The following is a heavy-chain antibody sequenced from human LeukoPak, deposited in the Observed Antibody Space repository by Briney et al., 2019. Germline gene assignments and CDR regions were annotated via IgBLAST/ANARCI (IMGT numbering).Heavy chain of an antibody. V-gene: IGHV4-59*01. CDR1: GGTISSYY. CDR2: IYDSGTT. D-gene: IGHD3-9*01. J-gene: IGHJ5*02. CDR3: ARAPHDYDILTGYYAVGRVDH. Sequence: SQTLSLTCTVSGGTISSYYWSWIRQPPGKGLEWIGCIYDSGTTHYNPSLKSRATISLDTSRNQFSLKLSSVTAADTAVYYCARAPHDYDILTGYYAVGRVDHWGQGTLVTVSS.